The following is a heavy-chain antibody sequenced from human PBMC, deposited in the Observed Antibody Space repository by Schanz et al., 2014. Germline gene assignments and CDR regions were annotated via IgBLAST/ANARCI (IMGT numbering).Heavy chain of an antibody. CDR3: AKDAENTAMITDYFDY. J-gene: IGHJ4*02. V-gene: IGHV3-23*04. CDR2: ISGSGGNT. CDR1: GFTFSSYA. Sequence: EVQLVESGGGLVQPGGSLRLSCAASGFTFSSYAMSWVRQAPGKGLEWVSAISGSGGNTYYADAVRGRFTISRDNSKNTLYLQMNSLRAEDTAVYYCAKDAENTAMITDYFDYWGQGTLVTVSS. D-gene: IGHD5-18*01.